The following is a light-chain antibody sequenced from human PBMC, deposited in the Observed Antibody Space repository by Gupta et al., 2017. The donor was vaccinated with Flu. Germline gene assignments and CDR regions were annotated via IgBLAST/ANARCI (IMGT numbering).Light chain of an antibody. J-gene: IGKJ4*01. CDR1: QGISSW. CDR3: HQPNSFHLIT. V-gene: IGKV1-12*01. Sequence: DVPMTQSPSSVSASVGDRVTITCRASQGISSWLAWYKQKPGKAPKLLIYAPSSLQRGVPSKYSDSGEAKDVSLTTSSRQQEEFAAHYCHQPNSFHLITFGRGTKVEIK. CDR2: APS.